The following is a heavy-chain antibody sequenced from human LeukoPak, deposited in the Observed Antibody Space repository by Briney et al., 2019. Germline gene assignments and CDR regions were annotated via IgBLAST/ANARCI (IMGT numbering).Heavy chain of an antibody. CDR2: INHSGST. V-gene: IGHV4-34*01. D-gene: IGHD6-19*01. CDR3: ARRKYSSGWANRKNNWFDP. J-gene: IGHJ5*02. CDR1: GGSLSGYY. Sequence: SETLSLTCAVYGGSLSGYYWSWIRQPPGKGLEWIGEINHSGSTNYNPSLKSRVTISVDTSKNQFSLKLSSVTAADTAVYYCARRKYSSGWANRKNNWFDPWGQGTLVTVSS.